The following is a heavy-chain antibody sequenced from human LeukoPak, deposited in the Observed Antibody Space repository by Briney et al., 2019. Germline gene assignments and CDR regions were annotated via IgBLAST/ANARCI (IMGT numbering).Heavy chain of an antibody. V-gene: IGHV3-30-3*01. CDR3: ARESDASRFGELLFDY. CDR1: GFTFSSYA. J-gene: IGHJ4*02. D-gene: IGHD3-10*02. Sequence: GGSLRLSCAASGFTFSSYAMHWVRQAPGKGLEGVAVISYDGSNKYYADSVKGRFTISRDNSKNTLYLQMNSLRAEDTAVYYCARESDASRFGELLFDYWGQGTLVTVSS. CDR2: ISYDGSNK.